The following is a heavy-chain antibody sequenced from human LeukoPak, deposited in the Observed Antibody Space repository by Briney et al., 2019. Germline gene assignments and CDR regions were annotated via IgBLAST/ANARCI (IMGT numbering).Heavy chain of an antibody. CDR3: ATPRQLVHGLDY. D-gene: IGHD6-13*01. CDR2: FDPEDGET. J-gene: IGHJ4*02. CDR1: GYTLTELS. V-gene: IGHV1-24*01. Sequence: EASVKVSCKVSGYTLTELSMHWVRQAPGKGLEWMGGFDPEDGETIYAQKFQGRVTMTEDTSTDTAYMELSSLRSEDTAVYYCATPRQLVHGLDYWGQGTLVTVSS.